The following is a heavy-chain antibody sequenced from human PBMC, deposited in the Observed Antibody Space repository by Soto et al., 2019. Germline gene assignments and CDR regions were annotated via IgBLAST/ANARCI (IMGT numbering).Heavy chain of an antibody. CDR2: ISAYNGNT. CDR3: ARDSYCSGGSCYSGYFDY. J-gene: IGHJ4*02. Sequence: QVQLVQSGAEVKKPGASVKVSCKASGYTFTSYGISWVRQAPGQGLEWMRWISAYNGNTNYAQKLQGRVTMTTDTSTSTAYMELRSLGSDDTAVYYCARDSYCSGGSCYSGYFDYWGQGTLVTVSS. V-gene: IGHV1-18*01. CDR1: GYTFTSYG. D-gene: IGHD2-15*01.